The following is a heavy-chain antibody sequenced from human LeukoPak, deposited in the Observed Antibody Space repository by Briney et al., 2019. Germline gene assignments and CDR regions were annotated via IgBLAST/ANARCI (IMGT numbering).Heavy chain of an antibody. CDR3: ARDTSIAARQLYYGMDV. Sequence: SQTLSLTCTVSGGSISNGGYYWSWIRQPPGKGLEWIGEINHSGSTNYNPSLKSRVTISVDTSKNQLSLKLSSVTAADTAVYYCARDTSIAARQLYYGMDVWGQGTTVTVSS. CDR2: INHSGST. CDR1: GGSISNGGYY. D-gene: IGHD6-6*01. J-gene: IGHJ6*02. V-gene: IGHV4-30-2*01.